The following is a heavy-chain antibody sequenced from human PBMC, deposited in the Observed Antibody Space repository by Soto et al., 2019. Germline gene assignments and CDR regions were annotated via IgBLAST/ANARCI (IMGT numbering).Heavy chain of an antibody. CDR3: AKESYSRRTDFDY. J-gene: IGHJ4*02. CDR1: GFTFSSYS. V-gene: IGHV3-48*01. D-gene: IGHD1-26*01. CDR2: ISNSSSII. Sequence: GGSLRLSCAASGFTFSSYSMNWVRQAPGKGLEWVSYISNSSSIIYYADSVKGRFTISRDNAKNSLYLQMNSLRAEDTALYYCAKESYSRRTDFDYWGQGTLVTVSS.